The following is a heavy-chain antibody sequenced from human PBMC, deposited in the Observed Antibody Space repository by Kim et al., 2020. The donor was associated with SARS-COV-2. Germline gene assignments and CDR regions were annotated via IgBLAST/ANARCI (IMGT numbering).Heavy chain of an antibody. J-gene: IGHJ4*02. CDR2: ISGSGSST. CDR1: GFTFSSYA. V-gene: IGHV3-23*01. D-gene: IGHD6-13*01. Sequence: GGSLRLSCAASGFTFSSYAMSWVRQAPGKGLEWVSAISGSGSSTYYADSVKGRFTISRDNSKNTLYLQMNSLRAEDTAVYYCAKGPRESLLHPPAAAATNCFDCWGQGTLVTVSS. CDR3: AKGPRESLLHPPAAAATNCFDC.